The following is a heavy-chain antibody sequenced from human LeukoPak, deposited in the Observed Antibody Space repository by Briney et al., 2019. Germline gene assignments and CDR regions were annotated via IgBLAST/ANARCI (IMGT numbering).Heavy chain of an antibody. D-gene: IGHD3-10*01. CDR2: INPNSGGT. V-gene: IGHV1-2*02. CDR3: ARARIIMVRGVITTGFQH. Sequence: ASVKVSCKASGYTFTGYYMQWVRQAPGQGLEWMGWINPNSGGTNYAQKFQGRVTMTRDTSISTAYMELSRLRSDDTAVYYCARARIIMVRGVITTGFQHWGQGTLVTVSS. CDR1: GYTFTGYY. J-gene: IGHJ1*01.